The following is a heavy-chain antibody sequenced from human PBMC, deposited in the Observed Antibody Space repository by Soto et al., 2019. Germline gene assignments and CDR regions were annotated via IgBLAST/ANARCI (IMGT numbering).Heavy chain of an antibody. Sequence: GGSLRLSCAASGFTFSSYAMSWVRQAPGKGLEWVSAISGSDGSTYYADSVKGRFTISRDNSKNTLYLQMNSLRAEDTAVYYCAKAIQYGSGSYHYYYGMDVWGQGTTVTVSS. V-gene: IGHV3-23*01. CDR1: GFTFSSYA. CDR3: AKAIQYGSGSYHYYYGMDV. CDR2: ISGSDGST. D-gene: IGHD3-10*01. J-gene: IGHJ6*02.